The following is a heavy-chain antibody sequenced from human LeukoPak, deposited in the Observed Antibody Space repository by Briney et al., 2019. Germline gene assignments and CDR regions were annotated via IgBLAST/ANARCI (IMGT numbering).Heavy chain of an antibody. D-gene: IGHD3-22*01. V-gene: IGHV3-53*05. CDR3: ARAGYFDSSAYPFDC. CDR2: IYSGGNT. CDR1: GFTVSSNY. J-gene: IGHJ4*02. Sequence: GGSLRLSCAASGFTVSSNYMSWVRQAPGKGLEWVSVIYSGGNTYHADSVKGRFTISRDKSKNTLFLQMNSLRAEDTAVYYCARAGYFDSSAYPFDCWGQGTLVTVSS.